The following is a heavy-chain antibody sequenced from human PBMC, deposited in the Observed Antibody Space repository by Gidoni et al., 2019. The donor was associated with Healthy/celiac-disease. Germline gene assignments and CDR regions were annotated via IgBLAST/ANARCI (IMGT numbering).Heavy chain of an antibody. CDR3: AKDNSGYDYGGSFDY. J-gene: IGHJ4*02. CDR1: GFTFDDYA. CDR2: ISWNSGSI. Sequence: EVQLVESGGGLVQPGRSLRLSCAASGFTFDDYAMLWVRQAPGKGLEWVSGISWNSGSIGYADSVKGRFTISRDNAKNSLYLQMNSLRAEDTALYYCAKDNSGYDYGGSFDYWGQGTLVTVSS. D-gene: IGHD5-12*01. V-gene: IGHV3-9*01.